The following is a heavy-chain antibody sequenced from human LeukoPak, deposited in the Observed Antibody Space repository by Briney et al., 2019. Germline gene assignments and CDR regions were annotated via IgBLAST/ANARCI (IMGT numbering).Heavy chain of an antibody. D-gene: IGHD3-3*01. V-gene: IGHV3-23*01. CDR3: AKKTYSNFWSGYYVDY. CDR2: ISGSGAST. Sequence: GGSLRLSCAASGFTFSSYAMSWVRQAPGKGLEWVSSISGSGASTYYADSVKGRFTISRDNSKNTLSLQMNSLRVEDTAVYYCAKKTYSNFWSGYYVDYWGQGTPVTVSS. J-gene: IGHJ4*02. CDR1: GFTFSSYA.